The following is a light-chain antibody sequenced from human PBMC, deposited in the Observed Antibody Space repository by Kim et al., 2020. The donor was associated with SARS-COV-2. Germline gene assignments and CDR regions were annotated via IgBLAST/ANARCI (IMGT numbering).Light chain of an antibody. Sequence: SPGDRATLACRASHYIRDGYIAWYQRRPGQATKRLISGASTRATGIPDRFSGSGSGTDFTLTITRLEPEDFAVYWCQQYNSSPWTFGLGTKVDIK. CDR1: HYIRDGY. CDR3: QQYNSSPWT. J-gene: IGKJ1*01. V-gene: IGKV3-20*01. CDR2: GAS.